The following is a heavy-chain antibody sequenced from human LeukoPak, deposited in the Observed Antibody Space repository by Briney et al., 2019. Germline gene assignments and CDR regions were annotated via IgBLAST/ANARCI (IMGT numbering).Heavy chain of an antibody. Sequence: PGGSLRLSCAASGFTFSNYPIHWVRQAPGKGLEWVSVISSEGNNKYYADSVKGRFTISRDNSKNTLYLQMNSLRPEDTAVYYCARDRDSRSGYYSGMAVWAKGPRSPSP. V-gene: IGHV3-30-3*01. CDR1: GFTFSNYP. J-gene: IGHJ6*02. D-gene: IGHD3-22*01. CDR2: ISSEGNNK. CDR3: ARDRDSRSGYYSGMAV.